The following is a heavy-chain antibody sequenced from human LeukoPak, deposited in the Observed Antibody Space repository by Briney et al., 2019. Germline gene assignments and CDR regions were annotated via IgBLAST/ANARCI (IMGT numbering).Heavy chain of an antibody. D-gene: IGHD5-24*01. CDR2: ISSSGSTI. Sequence: GGSLRLSCAASGFTFSDYYMSWIRQAPGKGLEWVSYISSSGSTIYYADSVKGRFTISRDNAKNSLYLQMNSLRTEDTAVYYCARYGIEMATNRIDGWGQGTLVTVSS. CDR3: ARYGIEMATNRIDG. V-gene: IGHV3-11*04. J-gene: IGHJ4*02. CDR1: GFTFSDYY.